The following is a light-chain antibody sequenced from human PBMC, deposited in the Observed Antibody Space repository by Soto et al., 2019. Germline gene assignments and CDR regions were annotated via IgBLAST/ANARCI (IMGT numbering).Light chain of an antibody. J-gene: IGKJ1*01. CDR2: GAS. CDR1: QSVRSSH. Sequence: IVLTQSPGTLSLSPGERATLSCRASQSVRSSHLAWYQQQPGQARRLLIYGASSRATGIPARFSGSGSGTEFTLTISSLQSEDFAVYYCQQYKNWPPWTFGQGTKVDIK. V-gene: IGKV3-15*01. CDR3: QQYKNWPPWT.